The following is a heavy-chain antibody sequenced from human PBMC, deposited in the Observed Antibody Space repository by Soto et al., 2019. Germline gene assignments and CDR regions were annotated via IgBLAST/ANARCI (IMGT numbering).Heavy chain of an antibody. V-gene: IGHV3-7*03. Sequence: PWGTLRLSCAASGFTFSGYWMSWVRQAPGKGLEWVANIKHAGSEKYYVDSVKGRFTISRDNAKNSLYLQMNSMRAEDTAVYYCARDYTYCCSGYLDYWGQGTLVTVSS. J-gene: IGHJ4*02. D-gene: IGHD3-3*01. CDR1: GFTFSGYW. CDR3: ARDYTYCCSGYLDY. CDR2: IKHAGSEK.